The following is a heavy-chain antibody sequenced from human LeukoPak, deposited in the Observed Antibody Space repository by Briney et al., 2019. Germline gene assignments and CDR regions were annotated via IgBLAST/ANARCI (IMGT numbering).Heavy chain of an antibody. CDR2: IYTSGST. V-gene: IGHV4-4*07. D-gene: IGHD1-26*01. CDR1: GGSISSYY. Sequence: SETLSLTCTVSGGSISSYYWSWLRQPAGKGLEWIGRIYTSGSTNYNPSLKSRVTMSVDTSKNQFSLKLTSVTAADTAVFYCARENSGSYREFDYWGQGTLVAVSS. CDR3: ARENSGSYREFDY. J-gene: IGHJ4*02.